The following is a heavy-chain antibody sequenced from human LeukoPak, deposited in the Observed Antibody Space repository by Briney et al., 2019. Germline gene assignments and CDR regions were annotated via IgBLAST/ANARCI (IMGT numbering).Heavy chain of an antibody. Sequence: VASVKVSCKASGYTFTSYYMHWVRQAPGQGLEWMGIINPSGGSTSYAQKFQGRVTMTRDTSTSTVYMELSSLRSEDTAVYYCARGVRVITMVRGYGNYYGMDVWGQGTTVTVSS. CDR2: INPSGGST. J-gene: IGHJ6*02. D-gene: IGHD3-10*01. CDR3: ARGVRVITMVRGYGNYYGMDV. V-gene: IGHV1-46*01. CDR1: GYTFTSYY.